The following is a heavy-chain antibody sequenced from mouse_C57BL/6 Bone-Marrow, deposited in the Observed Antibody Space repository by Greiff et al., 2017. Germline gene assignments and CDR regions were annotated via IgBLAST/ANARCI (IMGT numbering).Heavy chain of an antibody. CDR1: GYTFTSYD. Sequence: QVQLKESGPELVKPGASVKLSCKASGYTFTSYDINWVKQRPGQGLEWIGWIFPRDGSTKYNEKFKGKATLTVDTSSSTAYMELHSLASEDSAVSVCARVEFYGGSGDWYCDVWGTGTTVTVSS. V-gene: IGHV1-85*01. J-gene: IGHJ1*03. D-gene: IGHD1-1*01. CDR2: IFPRDGST. CDR3: ARVEFYGGSGDWYCDV.